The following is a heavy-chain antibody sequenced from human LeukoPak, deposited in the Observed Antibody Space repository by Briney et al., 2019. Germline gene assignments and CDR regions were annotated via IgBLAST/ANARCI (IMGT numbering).Heavy chain of an antibody. V-gene: IGHV3-23*01. J-gene: IGHJ4*02. CDR1: GFTFSSYA. D-gene: IGHD7-27*01. CDR3: AKKVPANWGSYFDY. CDR2: ISGSGDSA. Sequence: GGSLRLSCAASGFTFSSYAMSWVRQAPGKGLEWVSAISGSGDSAYSTDSVKGRFTISRDNSKNTLYLQMNSLRAEDTAVYYCAKKVPANWGSYFDYWGQGTLVTVSS.